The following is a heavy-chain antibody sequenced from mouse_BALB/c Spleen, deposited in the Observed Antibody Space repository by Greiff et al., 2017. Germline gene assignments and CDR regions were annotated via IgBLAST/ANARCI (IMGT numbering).Heavy chain of an antibody. CDR2: ISSGGSYT. V-gene: IGHV5-9-3*01. CDR3: ARQGGSMDY. CDR1: GFTFSSYA. D-gene: IGHD1-2*01. Sequence: EVQLVESGGGLVKPGGSLKLSCAASGFTFSSYAMSWVRQTPEKRLEWVATISSGGSYTYYPYSVKGRFTISRDNAKDTLYLQMSSLRSEDTAMYYCARQGGSMDYWGQGTAVTVSS. J-gene: IGHJ4*01.